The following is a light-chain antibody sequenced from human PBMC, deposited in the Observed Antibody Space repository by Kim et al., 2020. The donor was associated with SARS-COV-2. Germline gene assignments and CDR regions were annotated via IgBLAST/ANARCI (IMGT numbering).Light chain of an antibody. V-gene: IGKV1-39*01. CDR1: QSISSY. J-gene: IGKJ2*01. CDR3: QQSYSTPPT. CDR2: AAS. Sequence: DIQMTQSPSSLSASVGDRVTITCRASQSISSYLNWYQQKPGKAPKLLIYAASSLQSGVPSRFSGSGSGTDFTLTISSLQPEDFATYYCQQSYSTPPTFGQGPSWRS.